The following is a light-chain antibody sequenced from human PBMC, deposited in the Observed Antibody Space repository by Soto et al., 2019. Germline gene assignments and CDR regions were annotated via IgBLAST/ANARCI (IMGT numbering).Light chain of an antibody. CDR1: DNDVGRYDY. V-gene: IGLV2-8*01. CDR2: DVS. CDR3: MSYVGGNSVA. J-gene: IGLJ2*01. Sequence: QSALTQPPSASGSPGMSVTLSCSGTDNDVGRYDYVSWYQQHPGKAPKLLIYDVSKLPSGVPDRFSASKSGNTASLTVSGLQGEDEADYYCMSYVGGNSVAFGGGTKLTVL.